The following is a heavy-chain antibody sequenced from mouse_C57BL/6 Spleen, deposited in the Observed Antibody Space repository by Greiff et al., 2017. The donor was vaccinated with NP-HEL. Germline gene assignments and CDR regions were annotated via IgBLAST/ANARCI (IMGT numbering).Heavy chain of an antibody. V-gene: IGHV1-52*01. J-gene: IGHJ3*01. D-gene: IGHD2-5*01. CDR3: ARGDYSNYPAWFAY. CDR2: IDPSDSET. Sequence: QVQLKQPGAELVRPGSSVKLSCKASGYTFTSYWMHWVKQRPIQGLEWIGNIDPSDSETHYNQKFKDKATLTVDKSSSTAYMQLSSLTSEDSAVYYCARGDYSNYPAWFAYWGQGTLVTVSA. CDR1: GYTFTSYW.